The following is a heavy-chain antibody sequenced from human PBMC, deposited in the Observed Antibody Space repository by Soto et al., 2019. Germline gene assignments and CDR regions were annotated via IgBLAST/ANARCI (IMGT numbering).Heavy chain of an antibody. D-gene: IGHD3-3*01. CDR3: ARDAGDYDFWGDYSLARYYFAY. Sequence: ASVKVSCKASGYTFTGYYIHWVRRAPGQGLEWMGWINPNSGGTNYAQKFQGRVTITRDTSISTSYIELSRLTSDDTAEYYCARDAGDYDFWGDYSLARYYFAYWGQGTLVTVSS. CDR1: GYTFTGYY. CDR2: INPNSGGT. J-gene: IGHJ4*02. V-gene: IGHV1-2*02.